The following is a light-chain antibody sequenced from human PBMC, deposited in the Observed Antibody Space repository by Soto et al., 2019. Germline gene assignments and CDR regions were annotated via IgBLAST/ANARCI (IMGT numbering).Light chain of an antibody. CDR2: GAS. CDR1: QNIDIF. Sequence: DIQMTQSPSSLSASVGDRVTITCRASQNIDIFLNWYHQKPGRAPNLLIYGASTLQNGVPSRFSGSGSGTDFSLTISSLQPEDFGTYYSQQSYSAPPLTFGAGTKVDIK. V-gene: IGKV1-39*01. J-gene: IGKJ4*01. CDR3: QQSYSAPPLT.